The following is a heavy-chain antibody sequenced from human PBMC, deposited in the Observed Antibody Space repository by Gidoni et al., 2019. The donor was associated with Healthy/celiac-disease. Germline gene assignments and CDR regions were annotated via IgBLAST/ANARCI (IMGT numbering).Heavy chain of an antibody. Sequence: QLQLQESGPGLVKPSETLSLTCTVSGGSSSSSSYYWGWIRQHPGKGLEWIGSIYYSGSTYYNPSLKSRVTISVDTSKNQFSLKLSSVTAADTAVYYCARMAVRYSYWGQGTLVTVSS. V-gene: IGHV4-39*01. CDR2: IYYSGST. CDR1: GGSSSSSSYY. J-gene: IGHJ4*02. CDR3: ARMAVRYSY. D-gene: IGHD3-9*01.